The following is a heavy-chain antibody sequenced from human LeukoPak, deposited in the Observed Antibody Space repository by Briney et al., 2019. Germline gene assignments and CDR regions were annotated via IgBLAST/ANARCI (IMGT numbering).Heavy chain of an antibody. CDR2: ISGSGGST. D-gene: IGHD3-22*01. J-gene: IGHJ4*02. CDR1: GFAFSSYA. CDR3: AKDINYDIPFDY. V-gene: IGHV3-23*01. Sequence: GGSLRLSCSASGFAFSSYAMSWVRQAPGKGLEWVSAISGSGGSTYYADSVRGRFTISRDNSKNTLYLQMNSLRAEDTAVYYCAKDINYDIPFDYWGQGTLVTVSS.